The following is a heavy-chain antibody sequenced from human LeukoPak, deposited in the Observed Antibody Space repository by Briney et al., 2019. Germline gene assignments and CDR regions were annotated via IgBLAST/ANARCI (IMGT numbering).Heavy chain of an antibody. J-gene: IGHJ4*02. V-gene: IGHV4-59*12. CDR2: IYYSGST. Sequence: SETLSLTCTVSGGSISSYYWSWIRQPPGKGLEWIGYIYYSGSTNYNPSLKSRVTISVDTSKNQFSLKLSSVTAADTAVYYCARPRRDGLSSPILDYWGQGTLVTVSS. CDR1: GGSISSYY. CDR3: ARPRRDGLSSPILDY. D-gene: IGHD5-24*01.